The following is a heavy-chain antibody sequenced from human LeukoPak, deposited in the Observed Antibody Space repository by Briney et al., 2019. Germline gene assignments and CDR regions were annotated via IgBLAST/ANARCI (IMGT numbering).Heavy chain of an antibody. D-gene: IGHD2-2*01. V-gene: IGHV1-18*01. CDR2: ISAYNGNT. J-gene: IGHJ5*02. Sequence: ASMKVSCKASGYTFTSYGISWVRQAPGQGLEWMGWISAYNGNTNYAQKLQGRVTMTTDTSTSTAYMELRSLRSDDTAVYYCARDDCSSTSCYFFDPWGQGTLVTVSS. CDR1: GYTFTSYG. CDR3: ARDDCSSTSCYFFDP.